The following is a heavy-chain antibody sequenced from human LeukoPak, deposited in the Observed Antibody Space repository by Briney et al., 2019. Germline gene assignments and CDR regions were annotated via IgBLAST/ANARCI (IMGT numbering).Heavy chain of an antibody. CDR1: GGSISSYY. CDR3: ARTRDSSGFMIDY. Sequence: SETLSLICTVSGGSISSYYWSWIRQPPGKGLEWIGYIYTSGSTNYNPSLKSRVTISVDTSKNQFSLKLSSVTAADTAVYYCARTRDSSGFMIDYWGQGTLVTVSS. CDR2: IYTSGST. D-gene: IGHD3-22*01. J-gene: IGHJ4*02. V-gene: IGHV4-4*09.